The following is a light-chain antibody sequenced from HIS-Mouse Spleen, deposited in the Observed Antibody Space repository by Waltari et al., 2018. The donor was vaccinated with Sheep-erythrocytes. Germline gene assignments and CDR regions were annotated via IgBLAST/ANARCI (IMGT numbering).Light chain of an antibody. CDR2: DVS. CDR3: CSYAGSYNHV. CDR1: SSDVGCYNY. V-gene: IGLV2-11*01. Sequence: QSALTQPRPVSGSPGQSATISCTGTSSDVGCYNYVSWYQQHPGKAPKLMIYDVSKRPSGVPDHFSGSKSGNTASLTISGLQAEDEADYYCCSYAGSYNHVFATGTKVTVL. J-gene: IGLJ1*01.